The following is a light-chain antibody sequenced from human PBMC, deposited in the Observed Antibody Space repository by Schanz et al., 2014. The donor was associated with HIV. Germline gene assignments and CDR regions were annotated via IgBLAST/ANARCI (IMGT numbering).Light chain of an antibody. CDR1: ASNIGHNY. V-gene: IGLV1-51*01. CDR2: VTH. J-gene: IGLJ1*01. Sequence: QSVLTQPPSVSAAPGQRVTISCSGSASNIGHNYVSWFQQFPGTAPKLLIYVTHQRPSEIPDRFSGSKTGTSATLAITGLQTEDEADYYCGTWDSRMSVGFVFGSGTKLTVL. CDR3: GTWDSRMSVGFV.